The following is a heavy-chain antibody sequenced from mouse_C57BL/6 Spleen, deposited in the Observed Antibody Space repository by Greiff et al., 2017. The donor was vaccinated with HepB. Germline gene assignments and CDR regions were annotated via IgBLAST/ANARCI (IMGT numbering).Heavy chain of an antibody. CDR3: ARTLLRGGAMDY. CDR1: GYTFTSYW. D-gene: IGHD1-1*01. J-gene: IGHJ4*01. V-gene: IGHV1-69*01. Sequence: QVQLKESGAELVMPGASVKLSCKASGYTFTSYWMHWVKQRPGQGLEWIGEIDPSDSYTNYNQKFKGKSTLTVDKSSSTAYMQLSSLTSEDFAVYYCARTLLRGGAMDYWGQGTSVTVSS. CDR2: IDPSDSYT.